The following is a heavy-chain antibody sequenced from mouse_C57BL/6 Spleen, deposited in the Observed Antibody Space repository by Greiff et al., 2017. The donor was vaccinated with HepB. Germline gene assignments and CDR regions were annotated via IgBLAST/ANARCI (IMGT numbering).Heavy chain of an antibody. Sequence: QVQLQQPGAELVKPGASVKMSCKASGYTFTSYWITWVKQRPGQGLEWIGDIYPGSGSTNYNEKFKSKATLTVDTSSSTAYMQLSSLTSEDSAVYYCARSGYDYDGAWFAYWGQGTLVTVSA. CDR2: IYPGSGST. J-gene: IGHJ3*01. V-gene: IGHV1-55*01. CDR3: ARSGYDYDGAWFAY. CDR1: GYTFTSYW. D-gene: IGHD2-4*01.